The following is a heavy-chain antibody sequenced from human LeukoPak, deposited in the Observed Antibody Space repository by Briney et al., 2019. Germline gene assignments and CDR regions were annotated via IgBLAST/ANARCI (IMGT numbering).Heavy chain of an antibody. CDR2: IKQDGSDK. V-gene: IGHV3-7*01. D-gene: IGHD3-10*01. Sequence: GGXLRLSCAASGFTFSSYWMTWVRQAPGKGLEWVASIKQDGSDKFYVDSVKGRFTISRDNAKNSLYLQMNSLRAEETAVYYCARDPGDYWGQGTLVTVSS. CDR3: ARDPGDY. J-gene: IGHJ4*02. CDR1: GFTFSSYW.